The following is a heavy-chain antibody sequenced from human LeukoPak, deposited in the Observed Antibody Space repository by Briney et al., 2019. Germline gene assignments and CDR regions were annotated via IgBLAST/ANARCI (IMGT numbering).Heavy chain of an antibody. CDR2: IYYSGST. Sequence: PSETLSLTCTVSGGSISSSSYYWGWIRQPPGKGLEWIGSIYYSGSTYYNPSLKSRVTISVDTSKNQFSLKLRSVTAADTAVYYCARRGPYYFDYWGQGTLVTVSS. CDR3: ARRGPYYFDY. J-gene: IGHJ4*02. CDR1: GGSISSSSYY. V-gene: IGHV4-39*01.